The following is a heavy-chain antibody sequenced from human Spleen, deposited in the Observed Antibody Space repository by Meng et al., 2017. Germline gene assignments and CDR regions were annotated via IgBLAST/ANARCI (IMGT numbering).Heavy chain of an antibody. J-gene: IGHJ6*02. V-gene: IGHV3-30*04. Sequence: GESLKISCAASGFTFTSYTMHWVRQAPGKGLEWVALISFDGNNKYYADSVKGRFTISRDNSKNTLYLQMSSLKPEDTAVFYCARDQGEGVCGQWLCDYYYYYGMDVWGQGTTVTVSS. D-gene: IGHD6-19*01. CDR3: ARDQGEGVCGQWLCDYYYYYGMDV. CDR2: ISFDGNNK. CDR1: GFTFTSYT.